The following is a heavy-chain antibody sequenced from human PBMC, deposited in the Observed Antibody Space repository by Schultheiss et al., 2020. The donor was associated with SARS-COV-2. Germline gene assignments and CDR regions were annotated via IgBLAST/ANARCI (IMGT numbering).Heavy chain of an antibody. D-gene: IGHD6-13*01. Sequence: SETLSLTCTVSGGSISSSSYYWSWIRQPAGKGLEWIGYIYHSGSTNYNPSLKSRVTISVDTSKNQFSLKLSSVTAADTAVYYCARGAAAGSRDAFDIWGQGTMVTVSS. V-gene: IGHV4-61*10. CDR1: GGSISSSSYY. J-gene: IGHJ3*02. CDR2: IYHSGST. CDR3: ARGAAAGSRDAFDI.